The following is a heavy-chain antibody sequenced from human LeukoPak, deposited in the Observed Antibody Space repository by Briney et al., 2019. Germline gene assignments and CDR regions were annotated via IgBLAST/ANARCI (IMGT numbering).Heavy chain of an antibody. CDR2: IRYDGSNK. D-gene: IGHD5-18*01. Sequence: GGSLRLSCAASGFTFSSYGMHWVRQAPGKGLEWVAFIRYDGSNKYYADSVKGRFTISRDNSKNTLYLQMNSLRAEGTAVYYCAKDGVLKVDTAILWGQGTLVTVSS. V-gene: IGHV3-30*02. CDR3: AKDGVLKVDTAIL. J-gene: IGHJ4*02. CDR1: GFTFSSYG.